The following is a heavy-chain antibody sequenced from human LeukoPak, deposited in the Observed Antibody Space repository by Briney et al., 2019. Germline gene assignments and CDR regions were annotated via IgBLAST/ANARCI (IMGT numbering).Heavy chain of an antibody. CDR3: AGAPWGPFDF. CDR1: GGCLGSYY. Sequence: SETLSLTCTVSGGCLGSYYWSWIRQPPGRGLEGIEIIYSNATTSYNPALPSRLTISLDPSRNRFSLKVASVTPADTALYYCAGAPWGPFDFWSQGILVTVSS. V-gene: IGHV4-59*01. CDR2: IYSNATT. D-gene: IGHD7-27*01. J-gene: IGHJ4*02.